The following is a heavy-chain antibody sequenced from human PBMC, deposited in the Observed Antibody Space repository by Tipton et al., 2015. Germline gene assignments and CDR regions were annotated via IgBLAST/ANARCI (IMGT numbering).Heavy chain of an antibody. D-gene: IGHD5-24*01. V-gene: IGHV4-59*01. CDR1: SDSISKYY. J-gene: IGHJ6*02. CDR3: ARDLEHGMDV. CDR2: ISYTDGA. Sequence: TLSLTCSVSSDSISKYYWSWIRQPPGKGLEWIGYISYTDGAHYNPALKSRVTISVDTSKSQFFLKLSSVTAADTAVYYCARDLEHGMDVWGHGTTVTVSS.